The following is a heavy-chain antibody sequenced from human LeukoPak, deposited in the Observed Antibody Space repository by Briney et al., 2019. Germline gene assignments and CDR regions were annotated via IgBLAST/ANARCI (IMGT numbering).Heavy chain of an antibody. V-gene: IGHV3-9*01. J-gene: IGHJ5*02. CDR3: AKGGYSYGRAWFDP. Sequence: QSGRSLRLSCAASGFTFDDYAMHWVRQAPGKGLEWVSGISWNSGSIGYADSVKGRFTISRDNAKNSLYLQMNSLRAEDTALYYCAKGGYSYGRAWFDPWGQGTPVTVSS. CDR2: ISWNSGSI. CDR1: GFTFDDYA. D-gene: IGHD5-18*01.